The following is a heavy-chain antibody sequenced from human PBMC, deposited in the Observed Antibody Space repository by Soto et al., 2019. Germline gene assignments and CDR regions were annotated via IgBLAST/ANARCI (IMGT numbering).Heavy chain of an antibody. Sequence: GGSLRLSCAASGFTFSSYSMNWVRQAPGKGLEWVSSISSSSSYIYYADSVKGRFTISRDNAKNSLYLQMNSLRAEDTAVYYCARDPLNSAGAGITGGMDVWGQGTTVTVSS. CDR1: GFTFSSYS. J-gene: IGHJ6*02. V-gene: IGHV3-21*01. CDR3: ARDPLNSAGAGITGGMDV. D-gene: IGHD2-8*02. CDR2: ISSSSSYI.